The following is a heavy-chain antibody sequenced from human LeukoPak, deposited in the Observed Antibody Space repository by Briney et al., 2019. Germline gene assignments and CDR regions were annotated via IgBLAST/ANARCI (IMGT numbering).Heavy chain of an antibody. J-gene: IGHJ6*03. Sequence: GGSLRLSCAASGFTFSSYSMNWVRQAPGKGLEWVSSISSSSSYIYYTDSVKGRFTISRDNAKNSLYLQMNSLRAEDTAVYYCASEIIAAAVRPMDVWSKGTTVTVSS. CDR3: ASEIIAAAVRPMDV. D-gene: IGHD6-13*01. CDR2: ISSSSSYI. CDR1: GFTFSSYS. V-gene: IGHV3-21*01.